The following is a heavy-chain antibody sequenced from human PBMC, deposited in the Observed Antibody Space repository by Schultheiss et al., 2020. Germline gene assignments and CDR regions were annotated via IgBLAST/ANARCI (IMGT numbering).Heavy chain of an antibody. CDR3: ARAYYYGSGSYVHLDY. CDR2: IYYSGST. CDR1: GGSISSFF. V-gene: IGHV4-59*12. Sequence: SETLSLTCSVSGGSISSFFWSWIRQPPGKGLEWIGSIYYSGSTNYNPSLKSRVTISVDTSKNQFSLKLSSVTAADTAVYYCARAYYYGSGSYVHLDYWGQGTLVTVSS. J-gene: IGHJ4*02. D-gene: IGHD3-10*01.